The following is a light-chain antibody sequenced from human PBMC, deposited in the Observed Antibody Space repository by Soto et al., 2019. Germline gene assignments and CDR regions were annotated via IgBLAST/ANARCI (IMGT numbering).Light chain of an antibody. J-gene: IGKJ5*01. CDR2: ADS. CDR3: QQYGRSLPIT. CDR1: QTVNSN. V-gene: IGKV3-20*01. Sequence: EIVLTQSPATLSLSPGERATLSCRTSQTVNSNLAWYQHKPGQSPRLLIYADSNRATGIPARFSGSGSGTDFTLTISRLEPEDFAAYYCQQYGRSLPITFGQGTRLEIK.